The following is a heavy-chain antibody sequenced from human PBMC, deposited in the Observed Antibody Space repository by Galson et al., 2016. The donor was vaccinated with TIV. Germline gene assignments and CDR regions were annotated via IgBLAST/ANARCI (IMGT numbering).Heavy chain of an antibody. CDR1: GFSLRTSGMC. J-gene: IGHJ4*02. V-gene: IGHV2-70*11. CDR3: GRTLFDESSGYLVDY. D-gene: IGHD3-22*01. CDR2: IDWEDDK. Sequence: PALVKPTQTLTLTCTSSGFSLRTSGMCVSWIRQPLGKALEWLARIDWEDDKYYSIFLKTRLTISKDTSKNQVGLTMTNMDPVDTGTYYCGRTLFDESSGYLVDYWGQGTLVTVSS.